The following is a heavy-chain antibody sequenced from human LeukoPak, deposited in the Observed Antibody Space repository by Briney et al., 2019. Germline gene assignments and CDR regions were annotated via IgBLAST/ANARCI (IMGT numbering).Heavy chain of an antibody. CDR3: TCVYYDFSMDV. Sequence: GGSLRLSCAASGFTFSSYAMSWVRQAPGKGLEWVSAISGSGGSTYYADSVKGRFTISRDNSKNTLYLQMNSLKTEDTAVYYCTCVYYDFSMDVWGQGTTVTVSS. CDR1: GFTFSSYA. J-gene: IGHJ6*02. D-gene: IGHD3-3*01. V-gene: IGHV3-23*01. CDR2: ISGSGGST.